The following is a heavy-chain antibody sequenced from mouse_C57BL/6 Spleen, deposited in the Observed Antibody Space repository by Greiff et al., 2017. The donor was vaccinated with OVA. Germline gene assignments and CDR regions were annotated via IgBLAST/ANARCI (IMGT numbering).Heavy chain of an antibody. CDR2: ISYDGSN. CDR1: GYSITSGYY. V-gene: IGHV3-6*01. J-gene: IGHJ1*03. D-gene: IGHD1-1*01. Sequence: EVKLMESGPGLVKPSQSLSLTCSVTGYSITSGYYWNWLRQFPGNKLEWMGYISYDGSNNYHPSLKNRISITRDTSKNQFFLKLNSVTTEDTATYYCASYGSSPHWYFDVWGTGTTVTVSS. CDR3: ASYGSSPHWYFDV.